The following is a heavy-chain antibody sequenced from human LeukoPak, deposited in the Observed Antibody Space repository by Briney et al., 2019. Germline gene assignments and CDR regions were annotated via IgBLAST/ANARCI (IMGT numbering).Heavy chain of an antibody. CDR3: ARDPYSGTYGNTYYYYMDV. J-gene: IGHJ6*03. Sequence: GGSLRLSCAASGFTFSSYEMNWIRQAPGKGLEWVSYISSSGGTIYYADSVKGRFTISRDNAKNSLYLQMNSLRAEDTAVYYCARDPYSGTYGNTYYYYMDVWGKGTTVTISS. D-gene: IGHD1-26*01. CDR1: GFTFSSYE. V-gene: IGHV3-48*03. CDR2: ISSSGGTI.